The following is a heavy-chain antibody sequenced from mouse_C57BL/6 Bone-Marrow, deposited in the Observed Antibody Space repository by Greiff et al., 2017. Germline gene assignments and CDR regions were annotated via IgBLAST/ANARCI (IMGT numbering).Heavy chain of an antibody. J-gene: IGHJ1*03. CDR2: IDPSDSYT. CDR3: ARDGSSFYWYFSV. V-gene: IGHV1-69*01. CDR1: GYTFTSYW. D-gene: IGHD1-1*01. Sequence: QVQLQQPGAELVMPGASVKLSCKASGYTFTSYWMHWVKQRPGQGLEWIGEIDPSDSYTNYNQKFKGKSTLTVDKSSSTAYMQLSSLTSEDSAVYYCARDGSSFYWYFSVWGTETTVTVSS.